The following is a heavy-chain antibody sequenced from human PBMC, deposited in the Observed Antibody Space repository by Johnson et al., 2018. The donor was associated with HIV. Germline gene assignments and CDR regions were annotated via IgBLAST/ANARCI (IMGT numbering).Heavy chain of an antibody. V-gene: IGHV3-9*01. CDR1: GFTFDDHA. CDR2: ISWNSGSI. J-gene: IGHJ3*02. Sequence: VQLVESGGGLVQPGRSLRLSCAASGFTFDDHAMHWVRQAPGKGLEWVSGISWNSGSIGYADSVKGRFTISSENAKNSLYLQMNSLRAGDTAVYYCARQTTVLSGDAFYIWGQGTMVTVSS. CDR3: ARQTTVLSGDAFYI. D-gene: IGHD4-17*01.